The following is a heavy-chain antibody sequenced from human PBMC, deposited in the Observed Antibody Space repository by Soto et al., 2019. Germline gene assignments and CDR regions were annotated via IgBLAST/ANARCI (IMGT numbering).Heavy chain of an antibody. V-gene: IGHV3-23*01. J-gene: IGHJ5*01. CDR1: GFTFSSYA. Sequence: PGGSLRLSCAASGFTFSSYAMSWVRQAPGKGLEWVSAISGSGGSTYYADSVKGRFTISRDNSKNTLYLQMNSLRAEDTAVYYCAQEGLPYDSSESWFDPWDQGTLVTISS. CDR2: ISGSGGST. D-gene: IGHD3-22*01. CDR3: AQEGLPYDSSESWFDP.